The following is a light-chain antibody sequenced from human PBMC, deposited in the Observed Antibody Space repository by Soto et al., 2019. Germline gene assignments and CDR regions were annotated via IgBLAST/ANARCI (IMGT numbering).Light chain of an antibody. CDR2: HAY. J-gene: IGKJ1*01. Sequence: DIQMTQSPSTLSASVGDRVTLTCRASQSISSWLAWYQQKPGKAPKLLIYHAYSLESGVPSRFSGSESGTEITLTINRLQPDDFPTYYCKQYNSYPWTFGQGTKVDIK. CDR1: QSISSW. CDR3: KQYNSYPWT. V-gene: IGKV1-5*01.